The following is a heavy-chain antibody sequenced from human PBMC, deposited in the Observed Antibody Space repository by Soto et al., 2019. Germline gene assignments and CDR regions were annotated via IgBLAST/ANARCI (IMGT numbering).Heavy chain of an antibody. CDR1: GGSISSYY. D-gene: IGHD4-17*01. V-gene: IGHV4-59*01. J-gene: IGHJ4*02. CDR2: IYYSGST. Sequence: SETLSLTCTVSGGSISSYYWSWIRQPPGKGLEWIGYIYYSGSTNYNPSLKSRVTISVDTSKNQFSLKLSSVTAADTAVYYCARFNDYGPLYYFDYWGQGTLVTVSS. CDR3: ARFNDYGPLYYFDY.